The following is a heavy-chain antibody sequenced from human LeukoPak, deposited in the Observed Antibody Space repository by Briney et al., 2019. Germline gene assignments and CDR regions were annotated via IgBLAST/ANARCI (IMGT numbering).Heavy chain of an antibody. CDR1: GFTFSSYG. D-gene: IGHD4-17*01. Sequence: GGSLRLSCAASGFTFSSYGMHWVRQAPGKGLEWVAVIWYDGSNKYYADSVKGRFTISRDNSKNTLYLQMNSLRAEDTAVYYCARNQDYGVNNSVGAFDIWGQGTMVTVSS. V-gene: IGHV3-33*01. CDR2: IWYDGSNK. J-gene: IGHJ3*02. CDR3: ARNQDYGVNNSVGAFDI.